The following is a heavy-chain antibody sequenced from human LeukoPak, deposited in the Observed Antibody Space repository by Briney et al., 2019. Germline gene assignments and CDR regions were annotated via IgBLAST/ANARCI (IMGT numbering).Heavy chain of an antibody. D-gene: IGHD3-10*01. CDR1: GDSISTYY. V-gene: IGHV4-59*08. CDR3: ATITMLRGVTIDY. Sequence: SETLSLPCTVSGDSISTYYWSWIRQPPGKGLEWIGYIYYSGSTNYNPSLKSRVTISVDTSKNQFSLKLSSVTAADTAVYYCATITMLRGVTIDYWGQGTLVTVSA. J-gene: IGHJ4*02. CDR2: IYYSGST.